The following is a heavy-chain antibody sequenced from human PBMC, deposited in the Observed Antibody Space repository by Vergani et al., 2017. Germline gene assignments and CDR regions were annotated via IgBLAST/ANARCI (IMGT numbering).Heavy chain of an antibody. CDR2: ISYDGSNK. J-gene: IGHJ4*02. CDR3: ARDRSLDY. CDR1: GFSFSSYA. V-gene: IGHV3-30*04. Sequence: VQLVESGGGVVQPGRSLRLSCAASGFSFSSYAMHWVRQAPGKGLEWVAVISYDGSNKYYADSVKGRFTISRDNSKNTLYLQMNSLRVEDTAVYYCARDRSLDYWGQGPLVTVSS.